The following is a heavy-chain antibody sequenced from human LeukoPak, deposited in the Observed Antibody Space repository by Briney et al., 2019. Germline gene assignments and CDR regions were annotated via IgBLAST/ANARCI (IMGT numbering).Heavy chain of an antibody. D-gene: IGHD6-19*01. Sequence: ASVRVSCKASGYTFIGYSMHWVRQAPGQGLEWMGWINPYSGATTYAQKFQGRFTMTRDKSISPAYVELSSLRSDDPAVYYGASHLKQLAVAVFDYWGQGTLVTVSS. CDR1: GYTFIGYS. V-gene: IGHV1-2*02. CDR3: ASHLKQLAVAVFDY. CDR2: INPYSGAT. J-gene: IGHJ4*02.